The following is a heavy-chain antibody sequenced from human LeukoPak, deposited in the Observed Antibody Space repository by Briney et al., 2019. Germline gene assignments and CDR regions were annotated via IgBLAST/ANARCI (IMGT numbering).Heavy chain of an antibody. CDR3: ASVYSSGWYSGAFDI. D-gene: IGHD6-19*01. Sequence: GGSLRLSCAASGFTFSSYEMNWVRQAPGKGLEWVSYISSSGSTIYYADSVKGRFTISRDNAKNTLYLQMNSLRAEDTAVYYCASVYSSGWYSGAFDIWGQGTMVTVSS. V-gene: IGHV3-48*03. CDR1: GFTFSSYE. CDR2: ISSSGSTI. J-gene: IGHJ3*02.